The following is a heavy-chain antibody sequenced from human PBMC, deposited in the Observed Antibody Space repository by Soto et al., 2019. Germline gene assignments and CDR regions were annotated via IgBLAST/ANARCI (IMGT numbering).Heavy chain of an antibody. V-gene: IGHV3-23*01. CDR3: SXXNGDXXERYFFDF. D-gene: IGHD2-8*01. Sequence: GSLRLSCAASGFTFSSFSLSWVRQAPGKGLEWVSGISGLGGSIYYADSVKGRFTISRDNSKNTLYLQMNSLRAEDTAVYYSSXXNGDXXERYFFDFWGQGTLXTVSS. J-gene: IGHJ4*02. CDR1: GFTFSSFS. CDR2: ISGLGGSI.